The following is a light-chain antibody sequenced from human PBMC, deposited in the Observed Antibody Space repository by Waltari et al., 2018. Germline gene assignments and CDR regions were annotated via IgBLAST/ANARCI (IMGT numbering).Light chain of an antibody. J-gene: IGKJ2*01. CDR1: QSISSW. Sequence: DIQMSQSPSTLSASVGDRVTITCRASQSISSWLALYQQKPGKAPKLLIYKASSLQSGVPSRFSGSGSGTEFTLTINRLEPEDSALYYCQEHGHPPYTFGQGTKLEIK. CDR3: QEHGHPPYT. CDR2: KAS. V-gene: IGKV1-5*03.